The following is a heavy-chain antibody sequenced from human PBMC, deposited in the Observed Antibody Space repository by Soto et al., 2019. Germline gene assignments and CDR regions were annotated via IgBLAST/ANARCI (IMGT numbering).Heavy chain of an antibody. J-gene: IGHJ4*02. Sequence: ASVEVSCKASGYTFTSYYMQWVRQAPGQGLEWMGIINPSGGSTSYAQKFQGRVTMTRDTSTSTVYMELSSLRSEDTAVHYCARGIRVGCSGGSCYNGGDYWGQGTLVTVSS. D-gene: IGHD2-15*01. CDR2: INPSGGST. CDR1: GYTFTSYY. V-gene: IGHV1-46*01. CDR3: ARGIRVGCSGGSCYNGGDY.